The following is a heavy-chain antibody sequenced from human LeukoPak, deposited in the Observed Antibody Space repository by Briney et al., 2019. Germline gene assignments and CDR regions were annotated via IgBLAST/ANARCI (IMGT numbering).Heavy chain of an antibody. CDR3: ARQSGSYYDYFDY. CDR2: INHSGST. D-gene: IGHD1-26*01. CDR1: GGSFSGYY. J-gene: IGHJ4*02. V-gene: IGHV4-34*01. Sequence: PSETLSLTCAVYGGSFSGYYWSWIRQPPGKGLEWIGEINHSGSTNYNPSLKSRVTISVDTSKNQFSLKLSSVTAADTAVYYCARQSGSYYDYFDYWGQGTLVTVSS.